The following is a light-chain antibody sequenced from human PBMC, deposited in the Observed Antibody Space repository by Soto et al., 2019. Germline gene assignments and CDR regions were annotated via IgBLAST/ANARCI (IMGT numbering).Light chain of an antibody. Sequence: IVLTQSPGTLSLSPWERATLSCRASQSVSSNNLAWYQQKLGRAPRLLISGASTRATGIPARFSGSGSGTEFTLTINSLQSEDSAVYYCQQHNQWPITFGQGTRLEIK. V-gene: IGKV3D-15*01. CDR1: QSVSSN. J-gene: IGKJ5*01. CDR3: QQHNQWPIT. CDR2: GAS.